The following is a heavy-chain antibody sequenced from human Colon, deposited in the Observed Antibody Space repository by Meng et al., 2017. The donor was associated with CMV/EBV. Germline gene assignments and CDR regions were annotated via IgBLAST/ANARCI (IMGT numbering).Heavy chain of an antibody. CDR2: MNPNSGNT. CDR3: ASKGVFSGYDRLEYYYGMDV. V-gene: IGHV1-8*01. D-gene: IGHD5-12*01. Sequence: ASVKVSCKASGYTFTTYDIHWVRQAAGQGPEWMGWMNPNSGNTAYARKFQDRVTMTSDNSINTAYMELTSLTSEDTAVYYCASKGVFSGYDRLEYYYGMDVWGQGTTVTVSS. J-gene: IGHJ6*02. CDR1: GYTFTTYD.